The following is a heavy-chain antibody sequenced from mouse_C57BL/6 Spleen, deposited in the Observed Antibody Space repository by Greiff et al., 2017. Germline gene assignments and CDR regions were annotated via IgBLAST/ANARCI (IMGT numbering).Heavy chain of an antibody. D-gene: IGHD2-4*01. CDR1: GFSLTSYC. CDR2: IWRGGGT. J-gene: IGHJ3*01. Sequence: QVQLQQSGPGLVQPSQCLSFTCTVSGFSLTSYCVHWVRQSPGKGLEWLGVIWRGGGTDYNAAFISRLSITKDNSKSHVFFKMSSLQADDTAIYYCASHDDYDEGGFAYWGQGTLVTVSA. CDR3: ASHDDYDEGGFAY. V-gene: IGHV2-2*01.